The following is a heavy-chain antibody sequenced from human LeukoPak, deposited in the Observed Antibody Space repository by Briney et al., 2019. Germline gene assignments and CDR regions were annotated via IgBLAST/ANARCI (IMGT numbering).Heavy chain of an antibody. CDR1: GGSMNTYY. CDR3: AGRDNWSPEHAFDI. CDR2: IYHSGST. D-gene: IGHD1-20*01. J-gene: IGHJ3*02. V-gene: IGHV4-59*12. Sequence: SETLSLTCTVSGGSMNTYYWSWIRQPPGKGLEWIGYIYHSGSTYYNPSLKSRVTISVDRSKNQFSLKLSSVTAADTAVYYRAGRDNWSPEHAFDIWGQGTMVTVSS.